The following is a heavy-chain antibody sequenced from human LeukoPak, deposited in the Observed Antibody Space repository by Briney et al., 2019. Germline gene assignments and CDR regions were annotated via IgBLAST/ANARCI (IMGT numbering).Heavy chain of an antibody. D-gene: IGHD3-10*01. J-gene: IGHJ4*02. Sequence: SETLSLTCTVSGGSISSYYWSWIRQPPGKGLEWIGYIYYSGSTNYNPSLKSRVTISVDTSKNQFSLKLGSVTAADTAVYYCARRQVGGYLFDYWGQGTLVTVSS. V-gene: IGHV4-59*01. CDR1: GGSISSYY. CDR2: IYYSGST. CDR3: ARRQVGGYLFDY.